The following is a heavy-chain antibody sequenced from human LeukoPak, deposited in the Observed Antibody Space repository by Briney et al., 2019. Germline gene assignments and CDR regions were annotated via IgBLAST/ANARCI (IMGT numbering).Heavy chain of an antibody. V-gene: IGHV3-30*04. CDR1: GFTFSNYG. CDR3: AREGHYDILTGYSPLEYYFYYMDA. Sequence: GGSLRLSCEASGFTFSNYGLHWVRQTPGKGLEWVAAISSDGVEKHYADSVKGRFTISRDNSKSTLYLQMNSLRAEDTALYYCAREGHYDILTGYSPLEYYFYYMDAWGKGTTVTVSS. CDR2: ISSDGVEK. D-gene: IGHD3-9*01. J-gene: IGHJ6*03.